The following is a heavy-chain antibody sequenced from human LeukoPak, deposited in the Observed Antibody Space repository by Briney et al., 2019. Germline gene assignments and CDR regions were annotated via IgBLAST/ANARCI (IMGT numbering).Heavy chain of an antibody. J-gene: IGHJ4*02. CDR2: IIHTGVET. CDR1: GFTVSNYH. D-gene: IGHD3-3*01. Sequence: GGSLRLSCAASGFTVSNYHINWVRQAPGWGLEWVAAIIHTGVETYYADSVKGRFTLSRDNSKNTLYLQMNSLRADDTAVYYCAKGYDFWSGGIDYWGQGTLVTVSS. CDR3: AKGYDFWSGGIDY. V-gene: IGHV3-23*01.